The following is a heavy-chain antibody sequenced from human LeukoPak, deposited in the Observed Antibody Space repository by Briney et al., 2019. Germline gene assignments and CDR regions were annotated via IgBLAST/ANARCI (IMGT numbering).Heavy chain of an antibody. J-gene: IGHJ3*02. Sequence: SETLSLTCTVSGGSISSSSYYWGWIRQPPGKGLEWIGSIYHSGSTYYNPSLKSRVTISVDTSKNQFSLKLSSVTAADTAVYYCARDSLWAYYYDSSGYYRGAFDIWGQGTMVTVSS. CDR1: GGSISSSSYY. CDR3: ARDSLWAYYYDSSGYYRGAFDI. CDR2: IYHSGST. V-gene: IGHV4-39*07. D-gene: IGHD3-22*01.